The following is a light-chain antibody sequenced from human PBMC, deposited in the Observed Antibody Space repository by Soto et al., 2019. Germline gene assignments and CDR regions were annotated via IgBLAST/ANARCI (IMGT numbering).Light chain of an antibody. CDR2: SNN. J-gene: IGLJ3*02. CDR3: AAWDDSLNGWV. Sequence: QSVLTQPPSASGTPGQRVTIPCSGSSSNIESNTVNWYQQLPGTAPKLLIYSNNQRPSGVPDRFSGSKSGKSASLAINGLQSEDEADYYRAAWDDSLNGWVFGGGTKLTVL. V-gene: IGLV1-44*01. CDR1: SSNIESNT.